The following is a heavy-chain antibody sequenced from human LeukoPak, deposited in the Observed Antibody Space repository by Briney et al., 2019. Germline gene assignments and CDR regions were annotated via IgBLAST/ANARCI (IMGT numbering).Heavy chain of an antibody. V-gene: IGHV4-59*08. CDR1: GGSISGYY. CDR3: ARHRTSTRQSTYCFEI. J-gene: IGHJ3*02. Sequence: SETLSRTCTVSGGSISGYYWSWIRQPPGKGLEWIGYIYNSGSTNHNPSLKGRVTISEDSPKNHFSLKLTSVTAADTAVYYCARHRTSTRQSTYCFEIWGQGTIVTFSS. D-gene: IGHD1-26*01. CDR2: IYNSGST.